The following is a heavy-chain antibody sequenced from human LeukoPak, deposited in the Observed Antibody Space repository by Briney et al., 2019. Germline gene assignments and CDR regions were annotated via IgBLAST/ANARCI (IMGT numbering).Heavy chain of an antibody. V-gene: IGHV5-51*01. CDR3: ARLPLTGIFRWFDP. CDR2: IYPGDSDT. Sequence: GESLKISCKGSGYSFTSYWIGWVRQLPGKGLEWVGIIYPGDSDTRYSPSFQGQVTISADKSIGTAYLQWSSLKASDTAMYYCARLPLTGIFRWFDPWGQGTLVTVSS. J-gene: IGHJ5*02. CDR1: GYSFTSYW. D-gene: IGHD7-27*01.